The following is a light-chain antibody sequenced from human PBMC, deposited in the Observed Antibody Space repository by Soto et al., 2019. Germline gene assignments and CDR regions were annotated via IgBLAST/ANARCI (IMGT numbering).Light chain of an antibody. J-gene: IGKJ1*01. CDR2: GAS. CDR3: QHYHNSPWT. Sequence: EIVLTQSPGTLSLSPGERATLSCRASQSVTYNSLAWYQQKPGQAPRLLIYGASSMATGIPDRFSGSGSGTDFTLTISRLEPEDFAMYYCQHYHNSPWTFGQGTKVEIK. CDR1: QSVTYNS. V-gene: IGKV3-20*01.